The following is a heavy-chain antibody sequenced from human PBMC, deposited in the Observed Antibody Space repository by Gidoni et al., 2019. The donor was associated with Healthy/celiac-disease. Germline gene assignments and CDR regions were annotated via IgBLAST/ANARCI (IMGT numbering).Heavy chain of an antibody. CDR2: IIPIFGTA. CDR1: GGTFSSYA. CDR3: ARDRSCSSTSCYNGGNWFDP. V-gene: IGHV1-69*01. D-gene: IGHD2-2*02. J-gene: IGHJ5*02. Sequence: QVQLVQSGAEVKKPGSSVKVSCKASGGTFSSYAISWVRQAPGQGLEWMGGIIPIFGTANYAQKFQGRVTITADESTSTAYMELSSLRSEDTAVYYCARDRSCSSTSCYNGGNWFDPWGQGTLVTVSS.